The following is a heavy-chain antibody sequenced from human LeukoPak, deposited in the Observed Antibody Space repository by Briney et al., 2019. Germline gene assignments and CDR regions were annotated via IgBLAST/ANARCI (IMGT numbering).Heavy chain of an antibody. CDR3: AKDSGSSWYYFDY. D-gene: IGHD6-13*01. J-gene: IGHJ4*02. CDR2: ISWDGGST. Sequence: GGSLRLSCAASGFTFDDYTMHWVRHAPGKGLEWVSLISWDGGSTYYADSVKGRFTISRDNSKNSLYLQMNSLRTEDTALYYCAKDSGSSWYYFDYWGQGTLVTVSS. V-gene: IGHV3-43*01. CDR1: GFTFDDYT.